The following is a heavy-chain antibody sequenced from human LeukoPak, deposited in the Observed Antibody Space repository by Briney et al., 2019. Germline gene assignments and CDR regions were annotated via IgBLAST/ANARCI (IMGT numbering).Heavy chain of an antibody. Sequence: GGSLRLSCAASGFTFSSYLMSWVRQAPGQGLEWVANIKQDGSEKYYVDSVKGRFTISRDNAKNSLYLQMNSLRAEDTAVYYCARDLIRGYDSFTCYFDYWGQGTLVTVSS. CDR3: ARDLIRGYDSFTCYFDY. CDR1: GFTFSSYL. V-gene: IGHV3-7*01. D-gene: IGHD5-12*01. J-gene: IGHJ4*02. CDR2: IKQDGSEK.